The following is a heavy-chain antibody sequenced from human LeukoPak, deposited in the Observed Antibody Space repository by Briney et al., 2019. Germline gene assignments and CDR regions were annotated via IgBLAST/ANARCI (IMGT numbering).Heavy chain of an antibody. CDR1: GFTFSTYG. CDR2: IQFDGSEE. CDR3: AWAKGGNFDY. V-gene: IGHV3-30*02. J-gene: IGHJ4*02. D-gene: IGHD3-16*01. Sequence: GGSLRLSCAASGFTFSTYGMHWVRQAPGKGLEWVAFIQFDGSEEFYADSVKGRFSISRDNSKNTLYLQMNSLRAEDTAVYYCAWAKGGNFDYWGQGTLVTVSS.